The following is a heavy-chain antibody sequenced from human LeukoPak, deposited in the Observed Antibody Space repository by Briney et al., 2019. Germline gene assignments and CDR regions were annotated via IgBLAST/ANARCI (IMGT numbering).Heavy chain of an antibody. Sequence: SETLYLTCTVSGGSISTHYWGWIRQPPGVGLEWIGTIYHGGSTFYNPSLKSRITISVDTSMNQFSLKLSSVTAADTAVYYCARESRNGYIDAFDIWGQGTMVTVSS. V-gene: IGHV4-38-2*02. D-gene: IGHD5-24*01. J-gene: IGHJ3*02. CDR2: IYHGGST. CDR1: GGSISTHY. CDR3: ARESRNGYIDAFDI.